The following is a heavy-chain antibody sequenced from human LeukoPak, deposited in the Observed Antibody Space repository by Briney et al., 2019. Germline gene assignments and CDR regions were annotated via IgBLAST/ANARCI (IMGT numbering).Heavy chain of an antibody. CDR1: GFNLSSNY. J-gene: IGHJ4*02. D-gene: IGHD3-10*01. V-gene: IGHV3-53*01. Sequence: PGGSLRLSCAASGFNLSSNYMSWVRQAPGKGLEWVSVIYSGGSTYYADSVKGRFTISRDNSKNTLYLQVNSLRAEDTAVYYCATMVRGFHPIDYWGQGTLVTVSS. CDR3: ATMVRGFHPIDY. CDR2: IYSGGST.